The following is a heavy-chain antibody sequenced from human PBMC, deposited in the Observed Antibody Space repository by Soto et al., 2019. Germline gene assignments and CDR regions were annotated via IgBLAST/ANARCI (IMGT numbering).Heavy chain of an antibody. V-gene: IGHV5-10-1*01. CDR1: GYSFTSYW. D-gene: IGHD2-15*01. J-gene: IGHJ6*02. CDR3: ARPYCSGGSCYYYYGMDV. Sequence: GESLKISCKGSGYSFTSYWISWVRQMPVKGLEWMGRIDPSDSYTNYSPSFQGHVTISADKSISTAYLQWSSLKASDTAMYYCARPYCSGGSCYYYYGMDVWGQGTTVTVS. CDR2: IDPSDSYT.